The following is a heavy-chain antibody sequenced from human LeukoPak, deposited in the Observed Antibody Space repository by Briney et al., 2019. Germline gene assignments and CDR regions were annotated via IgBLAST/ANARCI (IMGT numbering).Heavy chain of an antibody. CDR3: ARAPKGVTTGYFDH. CDR1: GYTFTTYY. V-gene: IGHV1-46*01. CDR2: INPSGGST. Sequence: GASVKVSCKASGYTFTTYYIHWVRQAPGQGLEWMGIINPSGGSTTYAQIFQGRVTLTRDTSTGTVYMELSSLRSDDTAVYYCARAPKGVTTGYFDHWGQGTLVTVSS. D-gene: IGHD1-26*01. J-gene: IGHJ4*02.